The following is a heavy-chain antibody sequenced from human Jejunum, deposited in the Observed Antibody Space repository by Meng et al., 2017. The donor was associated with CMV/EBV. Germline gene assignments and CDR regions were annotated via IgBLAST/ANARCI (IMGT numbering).Heavy chain of an antibody. CDR3: AKDEGSWSSYSFDY. D-gene: IGHD6-13*01. J-gene: IGHJ4*02. Sequence: SGFSFSTYFMGWVRQAPGKGLEWVSTISSSGDITYYADSVKGRFTISRDTSKNTLYLQMSSLTVDDTAVYYCAKDEGSWSSYSFDYWGQGTLVTVSS. CDR2: ISSSGDIT. CDR1: GFSFSTYF. V-gene: IGHV3-23*01.